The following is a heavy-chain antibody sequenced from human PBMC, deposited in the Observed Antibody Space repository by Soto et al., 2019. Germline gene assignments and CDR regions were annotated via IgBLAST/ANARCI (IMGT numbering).Heavy chain of an antibody. J-gene: IGHJ4*02. CDR1: GGSISSGDYS. V-gene: IGHV4-30-2*01. D-gene: IGHD5-12*01. CDR2: IYHSGTT. CDR3: ARAGQSGYDYHFDY. Sequence: SETLSLTCAVSGGSISSGDYSWSWIRQPPGQGLEWIGNIYHSGTTYYNPSLKSRVTISLDRSKNQIPLKLTSVTAADTAVYYCARAGQSGYDYHFDYWGQGTLVTVSS.